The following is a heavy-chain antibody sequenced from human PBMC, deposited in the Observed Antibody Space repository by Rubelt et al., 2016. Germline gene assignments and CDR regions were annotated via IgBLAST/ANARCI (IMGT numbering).Heavy chain of an antibody. V-gene: IGHV4-59*12. Sequence: GPGLVKPSETLSLTCTVPGGSISSYYWSWIRQPPGKGLEWIGYIYYSGSTNYNPSLKSRVTISVDTSKNQFSLKLSSVTAADTAVYYCARVTYYYDSSGDTFDYWGQGTLVTVSS. CDR2: IYYSGST. J-gene: IGHJ4*02. CDR3: ARVTYYYDSSGDTFDY. D-gene: IGHD3-22*01. CDR1: GGSISSYY.